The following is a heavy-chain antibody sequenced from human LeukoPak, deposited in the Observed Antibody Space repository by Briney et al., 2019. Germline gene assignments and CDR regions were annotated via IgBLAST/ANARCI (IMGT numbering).Heavy chain of an antibody. CDR2: ISYDGSNK. V-gene: IGHV3-30*18. Sequence: PGGSLRLSCAASGFTFSSYGMHWVRQAPGKGLEWVAVISYDGSNKYYADSVKGRFTISRDNSKNTLYLQMNSLRAEDTAVYYCAKGRGYSPRAYFDYWGQGTLVTVSS. D-gene: IGHD5-18*01. CDR1: GFTFSSYG. J-gene: IGHJ4*02. CDR3: AKGRGYSPRAYFDY.